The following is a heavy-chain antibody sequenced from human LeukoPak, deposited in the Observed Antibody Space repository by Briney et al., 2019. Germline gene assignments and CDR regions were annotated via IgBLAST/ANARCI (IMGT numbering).Heavy chain of an antibody. Sequence: GGSLRLSCAASGFNFDAYAMHWVRQAPGKGLQWISLISADGGSTYYADSVKGRFTVSRDNSKNSLYLQMNSLRTEDTALYYCAKDISRNFVVVPAADYWGQGTLVSVSS. CDR3: AKDISRNFVVVPAADY. D-gene: IGHD2-2*01. J-gene: IGHJ4*02. CDR1: GFNFDAYA. CDR2: ISADGGST. V-gene: IGHV3-43*02.